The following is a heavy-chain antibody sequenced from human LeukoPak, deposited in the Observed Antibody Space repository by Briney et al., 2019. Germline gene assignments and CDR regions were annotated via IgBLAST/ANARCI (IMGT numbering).Heavy chain of an antibody. CDR3: ARGYCSSTSCPLGY. CDR2: ISYDGSNK. D-gene: IGHD2-2*01. V-gene: IGHV3-30-3*01. Sequence: PGGSLRLSCAASGFTLSSYAMHWVRQAPGKGLEWVAVISYDGSNKYYADSVKGRFTISRDNSKNTLYLQMNSLRAEDTAVYYCARGYCSSTSCPLGYWGQGTLVTVSS. J-gene: IGHJ4*02. CDR1: GFTLSSYA.